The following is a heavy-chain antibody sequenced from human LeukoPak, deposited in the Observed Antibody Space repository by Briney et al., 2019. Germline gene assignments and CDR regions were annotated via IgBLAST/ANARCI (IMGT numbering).Heavy chain of an antibody. V-gene: IGHV3-23*01. CDR3: ARDLANAFDI. CDR1: GFAFTDYA. Sequence: GGSLRLSCAASGFAFTDYAISWVRQAPGKGLEWVSAITDSGGATYYADSVKGRFTISRDNAKNSLYLQMNSLRAEDTAVYYCARDLANAFDIWGQGTMVTVSS. CDR2: ITDSGGAT. J-gene: IGHJ3*02.